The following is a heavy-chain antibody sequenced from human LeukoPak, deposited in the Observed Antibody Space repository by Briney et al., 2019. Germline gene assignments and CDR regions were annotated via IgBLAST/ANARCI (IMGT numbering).Heavy chain of an antibody. V-gene: IGHV4-34*01. CDR3: ARGPLLGYDTNDSGFDI. J-gene: IGHJ3*02. CDR1: GGSIIGYY. Sequence: SETLSLTCAVYGGSIIGYYWTWIRQPPGKGLEWIGEINHSGSTNYNPSRESRVTIFVDTSKNQFALKVTSVTAADTAVYYCARGPLLGYDTNDSGFDIWGQGTLVIVSS. D-gene: IGHD3-22*01. CDR2: INHSGST.